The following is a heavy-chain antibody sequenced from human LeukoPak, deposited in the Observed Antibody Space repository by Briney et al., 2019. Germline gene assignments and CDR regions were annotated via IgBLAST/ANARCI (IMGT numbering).Heavy chain of an antibody. Sequence: GASVKVSCKASGGTFSRYTINWVRQAPGQGLEWMGGIIPSFGTTNYAQKFQGRVTITADESTSTAYMELSSLRSEDTAVYYCARGRGTPRGYYDFWSGYYLDENWFDPWGQGTLVTVSS. J-gene: IGHJ5*02. CDR2: IIPSFGTT. D-gene: IGHD3-3*01. CDR3: ARGRGTPRGYYDFWSGYYLDENWFDP. V-gene: IGHV1-69*13. CDR1: GGTFSRYT.